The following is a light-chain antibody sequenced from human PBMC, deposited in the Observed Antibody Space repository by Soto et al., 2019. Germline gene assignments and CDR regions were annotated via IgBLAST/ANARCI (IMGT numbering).Light chain of an antibody. CDR3: RSYTLTSTYV. CDR1: SSDVGGYNY. CDR2: EVS. Sequence: QSVRTQLSSAVGFPGQSITIACTGTSSDVGGYNYVSWYQQHTGKAPKLMIYEVSGRTSGVSHRFSGSTSGNTASLNISGLQAGDEADYDCRSYTLTSTYVFGTGTKVTVL. V-gene: IGLV2-14*01. J-gene: IGLJ1*01.